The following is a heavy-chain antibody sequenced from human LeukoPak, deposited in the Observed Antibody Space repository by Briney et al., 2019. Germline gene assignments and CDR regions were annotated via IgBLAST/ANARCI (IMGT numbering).Heavy chain of an antibody. CDR3: AGELETAQTIDY. Sequence: GGSLRLSCAASGFTFGSYWMQWVRQAPGKGLMWVSRLNTDGSIATYADSVKGQFTISRDNAKNTLYLQMNSLRADDTAVYYCAGELETAQTIDYWGQGTLVTVSS. CDR1: GFTFGSYW. D-gene: IGHD1-14*01. J-gene: IGHJ4*02. CDR2: LNTDGSIA. V-gene: IGHV3-74*01.